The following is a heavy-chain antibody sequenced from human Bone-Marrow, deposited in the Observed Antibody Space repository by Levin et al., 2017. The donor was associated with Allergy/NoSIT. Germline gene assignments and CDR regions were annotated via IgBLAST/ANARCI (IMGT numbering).Heavy chain of an antibody. V-gene: IGHV3-48*01. Sequence: PGGSLRLSCAASGFPFSTYSMDWVRQAPGKGLEWVSFITNSGSTKYYADSVKGRFTISRDNVKNSLYLQMDSLRADDTAVYYCARDRWGSSYKGLFDPWGQGTLVTVSS. CDR1: GFPFSTYS. CDR2: ITNSGSTK. CDR3: ARDRWGSSYKGLFDP. D-gene: IGHD3-10*01. J-gene: IGHJ5*02.